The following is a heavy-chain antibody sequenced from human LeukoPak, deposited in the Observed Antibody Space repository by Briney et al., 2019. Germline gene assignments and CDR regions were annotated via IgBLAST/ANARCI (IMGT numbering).Heavy chain of an antibody. CDR1: GFTLSSYA. CDR2: ISGSGGST. J-gene: IGHJ4*02. CDR3: AKGGTGDGYNYYFDY. V-gene: IGHV3-23*01. D-gene: IGHD5-24*01. Sequence: GGSLRLSCAASGFTLSSYAMSWVRQAPGKGLEWVSAISGSGGSTYYADSVKGRFTISRDNSKNTLYLQMNSLRAEDTAVYYCAKGGTGDGYNYYFDYWGQGTLVTVSS.